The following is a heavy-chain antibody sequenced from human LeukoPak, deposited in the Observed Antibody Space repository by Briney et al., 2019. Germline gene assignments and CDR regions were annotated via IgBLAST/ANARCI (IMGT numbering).Heavy chain of an antibody. V-gene: IGHV3-23*01. CDR3: AKELWFGELLGYYYGMDV. Sequence: GGSLRLSCAASGFTFSSYAMRWVRQAPEKGLEWVSAISGSGGSTYYADSVKGRFTISRDNSKNTLYLQMNSLRAEDTVVYYCAKELWFGELLGYYYGMDVWGQGTTVTVSS. CDR1: GFTFSSYA. CDR2: ISGSGGST. D-gene: IGHD3-10*01. J-gene: IGHJ6*02.